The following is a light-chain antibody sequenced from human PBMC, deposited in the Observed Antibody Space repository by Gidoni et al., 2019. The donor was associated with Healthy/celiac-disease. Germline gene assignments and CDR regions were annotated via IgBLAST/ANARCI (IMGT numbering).Light chain of an antibody. Sequence: DIQMTQSPSTLYASVGDRVTITCRASQSISSWLAWYQQKPGKAAKLLLYKASSLESGVPSRFSGSGSGTEFTLTISSLQPDDFSTYYCQQYNSYLYTFGQGTKLEIK. CDR3: QQYNSYLYT. V-gene: IGKV1-5*03. CDR1: QSISSW. CDR2: KAS. J-gene: IGKJ2*01.